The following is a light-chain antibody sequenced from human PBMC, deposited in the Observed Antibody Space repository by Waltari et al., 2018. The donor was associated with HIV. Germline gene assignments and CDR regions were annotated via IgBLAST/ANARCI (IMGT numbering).Light chain of an antibody. V-gene: IGLV1-47*01. Sequence: QPKMTQAPSASKTPGQRITMSCSGSKSNIGNNFIYWYQQIQGAAPRLVMARNDRRPAGVPARFSGTKSGTSAFLAITDLRLDDEATYVCASWDDNLRHWVFGGGTKLTVL. CDR1: KSNIGNNF. CDR2: RND. J-gene: IGLJ3*02. CDR3: ASWDDNLRHWV.